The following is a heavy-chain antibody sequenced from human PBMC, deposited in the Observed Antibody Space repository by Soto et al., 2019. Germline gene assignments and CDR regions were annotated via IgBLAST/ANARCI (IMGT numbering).Heavy chain of an antibody. D-gene: IGHD2-15*01. J-gene: IGHJ5*02. Sequence: PGGSLRLSCAASGFTFEDYVMHWVRQAPGKGLEWVSGINWNGDDIGYADSVKGRFSISRDNARNSLYLQMNSLRPEDTAVYYCASGPPSQGSWGQGTLVTVSS. V-gene: IGHV3-9*01. CDR3: ASGPPSQGS. CDR2: INWNGDDI. CDR1: GFTFEDYV.